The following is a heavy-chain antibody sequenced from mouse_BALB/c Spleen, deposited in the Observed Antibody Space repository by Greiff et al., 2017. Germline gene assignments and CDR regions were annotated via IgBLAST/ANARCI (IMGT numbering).Heavy chain of an antibody. CDR1: GYAFSSYW. V-gene: IGHV1-80*01. CDR3: ARAFTTDY. Sequence: VQLKESGAELVRPGSSVKISCKASGYAFSSYWMNWVKQRPGQGLEWIGQIYPGDGDTNYNGKFKGKATLTADKSSSTAYMQLSSLTSEDSAVYFCARAFTTDYWGQGTTLTVSS. CDR2: IYPGDGDT. D-gene: IGHD1-1*01. J-gene: IGHJ2*01.